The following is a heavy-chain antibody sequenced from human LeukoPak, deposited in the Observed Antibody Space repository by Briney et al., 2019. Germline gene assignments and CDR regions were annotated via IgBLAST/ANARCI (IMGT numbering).Heavy chain of an antibody. D-gene: IGHD3-22*01. CDR3: ARDNYYDSRLNWFDP. CDR2: IKQDGSEK. CDR1: GFTFSSYW. J-gene: IGHJ5*02. V-gene: IGHV3-7*03. Sequence: GGSLRLSCAASGFTFSSYWMSWVRQAPGKGLEWVANIKQDGSEKYYVDSVKGRFTISRDNAKNSLYLQMNSLRAEDTALYYCARDNYYDSRLNWFDPWGQGTLVTVSS.